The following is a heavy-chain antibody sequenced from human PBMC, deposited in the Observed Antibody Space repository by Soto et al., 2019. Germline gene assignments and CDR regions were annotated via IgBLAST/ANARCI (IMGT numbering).Heavy chain of an antibody. D-gene: IGHD3-10*01. Sequence: QVQLQESGPGLVKPSETLSLTCTVSGGSISSYYWSWIRQPPGKGLEWIGYIYYSGSTNYNPSLKSRVTISVDTSKNQFSLKLSSVTVADTAVYYCARRGRSVDYWGQGTLVTVSS. CDR3: ARRGRSVDY. V-gene: IGHV4-59*08. J-gene: IGHJ4*02. CDR2: IYYSGST. CDR1: GGSISSYY.